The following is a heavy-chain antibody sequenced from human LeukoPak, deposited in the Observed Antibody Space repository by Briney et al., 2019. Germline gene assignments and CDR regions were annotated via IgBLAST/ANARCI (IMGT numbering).Heavy chain of an antibody. J-gene: IGHJ4*02. CDR3: VGEIGPRSFDY. CDR1: GFTFSSCA. CDR2: ISYDGSSK. Sequence: GGSLRLSCAASGFTFSSCAMHWARQAPGKGLEWVAVISYDGSSKYYADSVKGRFTISRDNSINALYLQMNSLRLDDTAVYYCVGEIGPRSFDYWGQGTLVTVSS. D-gene: IGHD3-16*01. V-gene: IGHV3-30-3*01.